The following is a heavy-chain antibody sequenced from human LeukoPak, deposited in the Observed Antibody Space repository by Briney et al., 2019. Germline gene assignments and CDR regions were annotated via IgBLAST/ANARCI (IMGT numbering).Heavy chain of an antibody. J-gene: IGHJ4*02. V-gene: IGHV1-46*01. CDR1: GYTFTNYY. D-gene: IGHD2-8*01. CDR2: INPTGTST. CDR3: AREESGVYFDY. Sequence: ASVKVSCKASGYTFTNYYMHWVRQAPGQGLEWMGLINPTGTSTNYAQKFRGRVTMTRDTSTITVYMELSSLRSEDTAVYYCAREESGVYFDYWGQGTLVTVSS.